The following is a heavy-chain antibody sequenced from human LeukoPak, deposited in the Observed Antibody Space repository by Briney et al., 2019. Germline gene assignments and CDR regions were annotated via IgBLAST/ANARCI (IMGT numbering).Heavy chain of an antibody. Sequence: SETLSLTCTVSGGSISSSSYYWGWIRQPPGKGLEWIGSIYYSGSTYYNPSLKSRVTISVDTSKNQFSLKLSSVTTADTAVYYCERQSGEGYDILTGPRLIIGYWGQGTLVTVSS. CDR1: GGSISSSSYY. D-gene: IGHD3-9*01. V-gene: IGHV4-39*01. J-gene: IGHJ4*02. CDR2: IYYSGST. CDR3: ERQSGEGYDILTGPRLIIGY.